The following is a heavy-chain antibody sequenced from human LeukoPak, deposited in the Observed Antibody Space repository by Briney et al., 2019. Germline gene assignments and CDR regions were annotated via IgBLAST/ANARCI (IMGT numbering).Heavy chain of an antibody. CDR2: IYYSGTT. CDR3: ARQASDYFYYYMDV. CDR1: GGSISSSSYY. Sequence: SETLSLTCTVTGGSISSSSYYWGWIRQPPGKGLEWIGSIYYSGTTYYNPSLESRVTISEDTSKNQFSLMLRSVTAADTAVYFCARQASDYFYYYMDVWGKGTTVTVSS. J-gene: IGHJ6*03. V-gene: IGHV4-39*01.